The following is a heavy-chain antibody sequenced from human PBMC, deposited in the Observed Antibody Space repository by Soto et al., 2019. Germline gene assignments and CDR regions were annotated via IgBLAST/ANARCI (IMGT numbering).Heavy chain of an antibody. CDR2: IYYSGGP. V-gene: IGHV4-31*01. CDR3: ARDWGRDGCCDY. Sequence: QVQLQESGPGLVKPSQTLSLICTVSGGSISSGGYYWSWIRQHPGKGLDWIGYIYYSGGPYYNPSLKGPVTISVDTSKNQSSPKLTSVTAADTAVYYCARDWGRDGCCDYWGQGTLVTVSS. D-gene: IGHD2-15*01. CDR1: GGSISSGGYY. J-gene: IGHJ4*02.